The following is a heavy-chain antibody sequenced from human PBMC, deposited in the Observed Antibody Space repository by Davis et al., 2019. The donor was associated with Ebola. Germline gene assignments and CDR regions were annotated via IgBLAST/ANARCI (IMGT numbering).Heavy chain of an antibody. V-gene: IGHV3-53*05. D-gene: IGHD3-10*01. J-gene: IGHJ4*02. CDR3: AREGTIRGVNFDY. Sequence: GESLKISCAASGFTFSSYSMNWVRQAPGKGLEWVSVIYSGGSTDYADSVKGRFTISRDNSKNTLYLQMNSLRAEDTAVYHCAREGTIRGVNFDYWGQGTLVTVSS. CDR2: IYSGGST. CDR1: GFTFSSYS.